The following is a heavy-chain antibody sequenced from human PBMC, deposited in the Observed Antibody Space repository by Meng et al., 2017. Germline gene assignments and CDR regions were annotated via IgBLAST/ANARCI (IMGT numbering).Heavy chain of an antibody. CDR1: GFIFSSYA. V-gene: IGHV3-23*01. D-gene: IGHD5-12*01. J-gene: IGHJ4*02. Sequence: GESLKISCAASGFIFSSYAMGWVRQAPGKGLEWVSVISADGGSTNHADSVKGRFTISRDNSKNTLYLQMNSLRAEDTAVYYCARDLLGWGYGGGFDYWGQGTLVTVSS. CDR2: ISADGGST. CDR3: ARDLLGWGYGGGFDY.